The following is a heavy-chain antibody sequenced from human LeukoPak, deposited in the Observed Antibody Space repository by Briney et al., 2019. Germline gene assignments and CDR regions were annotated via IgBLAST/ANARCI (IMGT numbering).Heavy chain of an antibody. CDR2: IYHSGST. J-gene: IGHJ5*02. D-gene: IGHD3-10*01. CDR1: GYSITSGYY. V-gene: IGHV4-38-2*02. CDR3: ARDQDYYGSGSYGPDH. Sequence: PSETLSLTCTVSGYSITSGYYWGWIRQPPGKGLEWIGSIYHSGSTFYNPSLKSRVTISVDPSKNQLSLKVNSVTAADTAVYYCARDQDYYGSGSYGPDHWGQGALVTVSS.